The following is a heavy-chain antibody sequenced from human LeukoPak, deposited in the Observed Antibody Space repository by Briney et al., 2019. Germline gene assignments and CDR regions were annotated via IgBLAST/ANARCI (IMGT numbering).Heavy chain of an antibody. D-gene: IGHD4/OR15-4a*01. V-gene: IGHV4-38-2*02. CDR3: ARDQPVGAFDY. CDR2: IYYSGST. Sequence: PSETLSLTCTVSGYSISSAYYWGWIRQPPGKGLEWIGSIYYSGSTYYNPSLKSRVTISVDTSKNQFSLKLSSVTAADTAVYYCARDQPVGAFDYWGQGTLVTVSS. J-gene: IGHJ4*02. CDR1: GYSISSAYY.